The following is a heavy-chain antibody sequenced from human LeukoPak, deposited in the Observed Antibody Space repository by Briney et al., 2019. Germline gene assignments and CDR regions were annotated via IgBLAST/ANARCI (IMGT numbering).Heavy chain of an antibody. Sequence: PSETLSLTCAVSGYSISSGYHWGWIRQPPGKGLEWIGSMYHRGNTYYNPSLKSRVTISVDTSKNQFSLKLRSVTAADTALYYCARVDWNPDYWGQGTLVTVPS. CDR1: GYSISSGYH. J-gene: IGHJ4*02. CDR2: MYHRGNT. V-gene: IGHV4-38-2*01. D-gene: IGHD1-1*01. CDR3: ARVDWNPDY.